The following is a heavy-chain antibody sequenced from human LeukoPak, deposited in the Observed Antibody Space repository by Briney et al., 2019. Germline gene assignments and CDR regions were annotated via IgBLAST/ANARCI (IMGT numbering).Heavy chain of an antibody. V-gene: IGHV3-7*03. Sequence: GGSLGLSCAASGFTFTTYWMSWVRQLPGKGLEWVANINQDGTEKYYVDSVKGRFTISRDNSKNTLYLQMNSLRAEDTAVYYCASATIFGVVIYYWGQGTLVTVSS. D-gene: IGHD3-3*01. J-gene: IGHJ4*02. CDR1: GFTFTTYW. CDR2: INQDGTEK. CDR3: ASATIFGVVIYY.